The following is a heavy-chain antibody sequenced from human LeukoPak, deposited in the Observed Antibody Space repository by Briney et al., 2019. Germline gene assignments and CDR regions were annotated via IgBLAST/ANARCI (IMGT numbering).Heavy chain of an antibody. J-gene: IGHJ3*02. D-gene: IGHD2-2*01. CDR3: ATSYCSSTSCYLGSAFDI. CDR1: GYTLTEVS. Sequence: ASVNVSCKVSGYTLTEVSMHWVRQATGKGLERMGGFDPEDDETIYAQKFEGRVTMTEDTSTDTAYMELSSLRSEDTALYYCATSYCSSTSCYLGSAFDIWGQGTMVTVSS. CDR2: FDPEDDET. V-gene: IGHV1-24*01.